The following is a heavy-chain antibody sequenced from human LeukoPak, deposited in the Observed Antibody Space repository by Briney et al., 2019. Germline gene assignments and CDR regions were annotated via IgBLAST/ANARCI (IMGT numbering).Heavy chain of an antibody. CDR2: IYPGDSDT. J-gene: IGHJ4*02. CDR1: GYSFTSYW. CDR3: ASHKGSGYGGYYFDY. Sequence: GESLKISCTGSGYSFTSYWIGWVRQMPGKGLEWMGIIYPGDSDTRYSPSFQGQVTISADKSISTAYLQWSSLKASDTAMYYCASHKGSGYGGYYFDYWGQGTLVTVSS. D-gene: IGHD5-12*01. V-gene: IGHV5-51*01.